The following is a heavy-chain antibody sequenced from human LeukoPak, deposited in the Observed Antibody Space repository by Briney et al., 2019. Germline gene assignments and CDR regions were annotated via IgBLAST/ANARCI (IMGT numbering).Heavy chain of an antibody. CDR1: GFTFSRYA. D-gene: IGHD4-17*01. V-gene: IGHV3-64*04. CDR3: AKDLGGARFGY. J-gene: IGHJ4*02. Sequence: GGSLRLSCSASGFTFSRYAMHWVRQPPGKGLEYVSAITNNGRSTYYADSVKGRFTISRDNSKNTLYLQMNSLRAEDTAVYYCAKDLGGARFGYWGQGTLVTVSS. CDR2: ITNNGRST.